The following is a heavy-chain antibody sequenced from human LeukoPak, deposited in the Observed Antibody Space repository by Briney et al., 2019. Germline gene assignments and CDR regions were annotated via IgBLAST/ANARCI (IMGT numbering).Heavy chain of an antibody. CDR1: GGSISSYY. V-gene: IGHV4-59*01. Sequence: SETLSLTCTVSGGSISSYYWSWIRQPPGKGLEWIGYIYYSGSTNYNPSLKSRVTISVDTSKNQFSLKLSSVTAAVTAVYYCARERRRRYGSGSYYYYYGMDVWGKGTTVTVSS. CDR2: IYYSGST. D-gene: IGHD3-10*01. J-gene: IGHJ6*04. CDR3: ARERRRRYGSGSYYYYYGMDV.